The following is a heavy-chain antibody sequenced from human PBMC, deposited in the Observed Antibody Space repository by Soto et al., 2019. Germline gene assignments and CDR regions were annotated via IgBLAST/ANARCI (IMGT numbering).Heavy chain of an antibody. J-gene: IGHJ6*02. V-gene: IGHV3-30*18. Sequence: GGSLRLSCAASGFTFSNFGMHWVRQAPGKGLEWVAVILYDGSNTYYADPVKGRFTISRDNSKNTLYLEMNSLRPEDTAVYHCAKSRGGYSFYYFYGLDVWGQGTTVTVSS. CDR2: ILYDGSNT. CDR1: GFTFSNFG. D-gene: IGHD5-12*01. CDR3: AKSRGGYSFYYFYGLDV.